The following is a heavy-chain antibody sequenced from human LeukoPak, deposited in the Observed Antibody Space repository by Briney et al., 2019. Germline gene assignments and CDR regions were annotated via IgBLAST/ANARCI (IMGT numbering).Heavy chain of an antibody. CDR1: GGSISSSSYY. D-gene: IGHD3-22*01. CDR2: IYYSGST. J-gene: IGHJ3*02. CDR3: ARTYSSGAFDI. V-gene: IGHV4-39*01. Sequence: SETLSLTCTVSGGSISSSSYYWGWLRQPPGKGLEWIGSIYYSGSTYNNPSLKSRVTISVDTSKNQFSLKLSSVTAADTAVYYCARTYSSGAFDIWGQGTMVTVSS.